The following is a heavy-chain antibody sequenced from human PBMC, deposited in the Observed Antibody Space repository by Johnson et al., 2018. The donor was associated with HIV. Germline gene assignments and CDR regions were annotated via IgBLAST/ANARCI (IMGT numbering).Heavy chain of an antibody. Sequence: MLLVESGGGLVQPGGSLRLSCAASGFSISSNYMSWIRQAPGKGLEWVSVIYRAGSTYYADSVKDRFTISRDISKNTIYLQMNSLRAEDTSMYYCSRDGTENGPDDAVDIWGQGTMVTVSS. V-gene: IGHV3-66*01. CDR3: SRDGTENGPDDAVDI. D-gene: IGHD2-8*01. CDR1: GFSISSNY. J-gene: IGHJ3*02. CDR2: IYRAGST.